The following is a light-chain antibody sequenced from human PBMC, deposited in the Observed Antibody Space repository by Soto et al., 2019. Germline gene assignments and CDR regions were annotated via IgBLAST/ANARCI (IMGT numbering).Light chain of an antibody. CDR3: QQYNCYSRMYT. CDR1: QSISTW. Sequence: DIQMTQSPSTLSASVGDRVTITCRAGQSISTWLAWYQQKPGKAPKVLIYKASSLESGVPSRFTGSGSGTEFTLTINSLQPDDFATYYCQQYNCYSRMYTFGQGTKLEIK. CDR2: KAS. J-gene: IGKJ2*01. V-gene: IGKV1-5*03.